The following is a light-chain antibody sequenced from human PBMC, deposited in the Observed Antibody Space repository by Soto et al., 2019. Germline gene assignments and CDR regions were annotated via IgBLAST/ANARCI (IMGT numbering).Light chain of an antibody. V-gene: IGKV3-20*01. CDR1: QSVISDY. CDR3: QQYGSSPLT. CDR2: GAS. J-gene: IGKJ4*01. Sequence: EIVLTQSPGTLSLSPGDRATLSCRASQSVISDYLAWYQQKPGQAPRLLIYGASGRATGIPDRFSGSGSGTNFPLAISRLEPEDFAVYYCQQYGSSPLTFGGGNKVDIK.